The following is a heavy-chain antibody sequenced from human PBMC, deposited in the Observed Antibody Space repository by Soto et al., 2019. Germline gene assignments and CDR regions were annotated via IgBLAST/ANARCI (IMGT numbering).Heavy chain of an antibody. CDR3: ARSVFP. CDR1: GGSISSGGYY. J-gene: IGHJ5*02. CDR2: IDYSGST. Sequence: QVQLQESGPGLVKPSQTLSLTCTVSGGSISSGGYYWSWIRQHPGKGLEWIGYIDYSGSTYYTPYLKRRVTRSVDTSKNQFSRKLTSVTAADTAVYYCARSVFPWGQGTLVTVSS. V-gene: IGHV4-31*03.